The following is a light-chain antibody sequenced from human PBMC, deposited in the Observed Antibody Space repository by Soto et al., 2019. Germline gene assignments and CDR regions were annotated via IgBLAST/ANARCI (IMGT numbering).Light chain of an antibody. CDR2: DVT. CDR1: SSDVGGYNY. CDR3: TSYTSTSGLDV. Sequence: QSALTQPASVSGSPGQSIAISCTGTSSDVGGYNYVSWYQQHPGKAPKLLIYDVTSRPSGVSNRFSGSKSGNTACLTISGLQAEDEADYYCTSYTSTSGLDVFGTGTKLTVL. V-gene: IGLV2-14*01. J-gene: IGLJ1*01.